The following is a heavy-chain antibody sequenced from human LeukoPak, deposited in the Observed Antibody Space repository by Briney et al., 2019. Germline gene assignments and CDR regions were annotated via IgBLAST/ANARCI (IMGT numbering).Heavy chain of an antibody. Sequence: SVKVSCKASGGTFSSYAISWVRQAPGQGLEWMGGIIPIFGTANYAQKFQGRVTITTDESTSTAYMELSSLRSEDTAVYYCAGAPTDYYGWIHGKMGYYFDYWGQGTLVTVSS. D-gene: IGHD3-10*01. J-gene: IGHJ4*02. CDR1: GGTFSSYA. CDR3: AGAPTDYYGWIHGKMGYYFDY. CDR2: IIPIFGTA. V-gene: IGHV1-69*05.